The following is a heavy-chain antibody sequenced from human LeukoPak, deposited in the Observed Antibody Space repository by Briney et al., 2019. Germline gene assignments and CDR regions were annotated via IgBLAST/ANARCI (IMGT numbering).Heavy chain of an antibody. J-gene: IGHJ4*02. Sequence: SETLSLTCSVSGVSLSNSYWSWIRQPPGEGLEWLGYVYYSGRAIYNPSVKSRIIISVDTSKNQFSLTLTSVTASDTAVYFCARAMATEPFDYWGQGSRVTVSS. CDR1: GVSLSNSY. V-gene: IGHV4-59*01. CDR3: ARAMATEPFDY. CDR2: VYYSGRA. D-gene: IGHD5-24*01.